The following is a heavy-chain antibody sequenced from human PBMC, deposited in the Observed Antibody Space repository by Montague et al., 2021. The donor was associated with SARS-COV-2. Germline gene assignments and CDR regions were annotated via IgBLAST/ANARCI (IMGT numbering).Heavy chain of an antibody. CDR2: IYYSGST. CDR3: ARGQVTVFASLIAFPAEGAIDV. V-gene: IGHV4-59*12. CDR1: SGSISSYY. Sequence: SETLSLTCTVSSGSISSYYWSWIRQPPGKGLEWIGYIYYSGSTNYNPSLKRRVTISVDTSKNQISLKLTSVTAADTATYYCARGQVTVFASLIAFPAEGAIDVWGQGTTVTVS. J-gene: IGHJ3*01. D-gene: IGHD3-16*02.